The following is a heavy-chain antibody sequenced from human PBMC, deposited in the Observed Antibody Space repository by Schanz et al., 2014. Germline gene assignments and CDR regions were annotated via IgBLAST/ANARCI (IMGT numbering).Heavy chain of an antibody. V-gene: IGHV3-11*01. CDR3: ARGNYGMDV. CDR1: GFTFSNYW. J-gene: IGHJ6*02. CDR2: INGGGETT. Sequence: VQLVESGGGLVQPGGSLRLSCAASGFTFSNYWMSWVRQAPGKGLEWVSYINGGGETTYYADSVRGRFTISRDNAKNSLFLQMNSLRAEDTAKYYCARGNYGMDVWGQGTTVTVSS.